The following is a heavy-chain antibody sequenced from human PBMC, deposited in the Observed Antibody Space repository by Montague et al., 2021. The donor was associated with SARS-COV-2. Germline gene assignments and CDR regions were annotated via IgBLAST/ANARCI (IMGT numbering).Heavy chain of an antibody. CDR3: TSGREGNYNVMDV. V-gene: IGHV6-1*01. J-gene: IGHJ6*02. CDR1: GDSVSSNSAT. CDR2: TYYRSKWYN. D-gene: IGHD1-1*01. Sequence: CAISGDSVSSNSATWNWVRQSPSRGLEWLGRTYYRSKWYNDYAVSVRGRVTINPDTSKNQFSLQLNSVTPEGTAIYCCTSGREGNYNVMDVWGQGTTVTVSS.